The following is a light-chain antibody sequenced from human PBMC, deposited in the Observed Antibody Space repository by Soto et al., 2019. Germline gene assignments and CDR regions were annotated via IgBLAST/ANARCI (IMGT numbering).Light chain of an antibody. V-gene: IGKV3-20*01. CDR3: QQYGSSFPWT. Sequence: EIVLTQSPGTLSLSPGERATLSFRASQSVSSSYLAWYQQKPGQPPRLLIYGASSRATGIPDRFSGSGSGTDFTLTISRLEPEDFAVYYCQQYGSSFPWTFGQGTRWIS. J-gene: IGKJ1*01. CDR1: QSVSSSY. CDR2: GAS.